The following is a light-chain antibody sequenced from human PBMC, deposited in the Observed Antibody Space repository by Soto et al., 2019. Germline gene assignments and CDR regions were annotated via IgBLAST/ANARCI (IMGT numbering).Light chain of an antibody. J-gene: IGLJ1*01. Sequence: QCALARRAPVSGTPGRSINLSCTGTSSDVGGYNSVSWYQHHPGKAPKLILYDVGDRSSGVSYRFSGSKSGNTASLTIFGLQASGEADYFCSSYTISMTNVFGSGTKVTVL. CDR1: SSDVGGYNS. CDR3: SSYTISMTNV. CDR2: DVG. V-gene: IGLV2-14*03.